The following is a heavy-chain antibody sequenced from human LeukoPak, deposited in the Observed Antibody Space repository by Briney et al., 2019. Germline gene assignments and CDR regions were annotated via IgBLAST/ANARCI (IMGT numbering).Heavy chain of an antibody. CDR1: GFTFSSYG. J-gene: IGHJ6*03. D-gene: IGHD5-24*01. Sequence: GGSLRLSCAASGFTFSSYGIHWVRQAPGKGLEWVAFIRYDGSNKYYADSVKGRFTISRDNSKNTLYLQMNSLRAEDTAVYYCAKDKDGYNSYYYYMDVWGKGTTVTVSS. V-gene: IGHV3-30*02. CDR3: AKDKDGYNSYYYYMDV. CDR2: IRYDGSNK.